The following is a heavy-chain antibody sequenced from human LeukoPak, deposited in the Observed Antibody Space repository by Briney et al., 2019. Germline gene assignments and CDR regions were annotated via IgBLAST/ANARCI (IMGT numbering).Heavy chain of an antibody. CDR2: INHSGST. CDR1: GGSFSGYY. Sequence: TPSETLSLTCAVYGGSFSGYYWSWIRQSPGKGLEWIGEINHSGSTNYNPSLKSRVTISVDTSKNQFSLKLTSVTAADTAVYYRARPLGQGNEYGMDVWGQGTTVTVSS. J-gene: IGHJ6*02. D-gene: IGHD1-1*01. V-gene: IGHV4-34*01. CDR3: ARPLGQGNEYGMDV.